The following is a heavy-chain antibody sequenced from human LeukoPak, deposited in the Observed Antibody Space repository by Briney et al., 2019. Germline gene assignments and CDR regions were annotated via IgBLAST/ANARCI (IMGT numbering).Heavy chain of an antibody. CDR1: GFTFDDYA. CDR2: ISWNSGSI. V-gene: IGHV3-9*01. Sequence: GGSLRLSCAASGFTFDDYAMHWVRQAPGKGLEWVSGISWNSGSIGYADSVKGRFTISRDNAKNSLYLQMNSLRAEDTAVYYCARRFIVGAKPRSYWGQGTLVTVSS. CDR3: ARRFIVGAKPRSY. D-gene: IGHD1-26*01. J-gene: IGHJ4*02.